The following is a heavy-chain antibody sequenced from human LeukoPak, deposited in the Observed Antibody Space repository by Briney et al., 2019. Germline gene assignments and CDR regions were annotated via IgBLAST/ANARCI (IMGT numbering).Heavy chain of an antibody. D-gene: IGHD3-16*01. CDR2: INQDGGEK. CDR1: GFTFSGSW. J-gene: IGHJ4*02. Sequence: GGSLRLSCAASGFTFSGSWTSWVRQAPGKGLEWVASINQDGGEKYSLDSVKGRFTISRDNTKSSLYLQMNSLRAEDTAMYYCARYRHLYYWGQGTLVTVSS. V-gene: IGHV3-7*01. CDR3: ARYRHLYY.